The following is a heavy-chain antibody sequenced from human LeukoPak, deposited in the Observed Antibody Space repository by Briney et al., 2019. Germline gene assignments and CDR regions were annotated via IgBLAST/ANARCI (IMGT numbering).Heavy chain of an antibody. CDR3: ARWLNYYDSSGYRYYFDY. D-gene: IGHD3-22*01. J-gene: IGHJ4*02. V-gene: IGHV1-2*02. CDR1: GYTFTGYY. CDR2: INPNSGGT. Sequence: ASVKVSCKASGYTFTGYYMHWVRQAPGQGLAWMGWINPNSGGTNYAQKFQGRVTMTRDTSISTAYMELSRLRSDDTAVYYCARWLNYYDSSGYRYYFDYWGQGTLVTVSS.